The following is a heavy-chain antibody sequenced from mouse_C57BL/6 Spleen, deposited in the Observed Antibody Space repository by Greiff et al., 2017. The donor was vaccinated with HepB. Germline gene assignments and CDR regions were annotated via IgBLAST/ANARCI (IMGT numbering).Heavy chain of an antibody. D-gene: IGHD2-1*01. CDR1: GYTFTGYW. J-gene: IGHJ2*01. V-gene: IGHV1-74*01. Sequence: QFQLQHPGPDLLKPGASVKVSSKASGYTFTGYWFPWVNQRPGQGLEWIGGFHPSDSDTNYNQKFKGKATLTVDKSASTAYMQLSSLTSEDSAVDYCAITPYGKVDYWGQGTTLTVSS. CDR2: FHPSDSDT. CDR3: AITPYGKVDY.